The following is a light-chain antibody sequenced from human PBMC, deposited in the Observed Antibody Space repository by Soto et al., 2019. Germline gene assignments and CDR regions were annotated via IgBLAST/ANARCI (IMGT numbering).Light chain of an antibody. J-gene: IGKJ2*01. CDR1: QGISSH. CDR3: QQVNGYPHT. Sequence: DVQLTQSPSFLSASVGDRVTITCRASQGISSHLAWYQQIPGGGPKLLIYAASTLQSGVPSRFSGSGSGTEFTLAISSLQAEDFATYYCQQVNGYPHTFGQGTKLDIK. CDR2: AAS. V-gene: IGKV1-9*01.